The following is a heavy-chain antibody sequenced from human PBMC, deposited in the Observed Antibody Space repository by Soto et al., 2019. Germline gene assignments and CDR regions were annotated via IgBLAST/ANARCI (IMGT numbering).Heavy chain of an antibody. CDR2: ISTSGGRP. CDR1: GVTFSNYA. Sequence: GGSLRLYCTASGVTFSNYAMSGVRQAPRKGLEWVSSISTSGGRPYYADSVKGRFTISRDNSKNTLYLQMNSLRVEDTAVYYCAKDPDRYDYVWGTYRYIDHWGQGTLVTVSS. D-gene: IGHD3-16*02. J-gene: IGHJ4*02. V-gene: IGHV3-23*01. CDR3: AKDPDRYDYVWGTYRYIDH.